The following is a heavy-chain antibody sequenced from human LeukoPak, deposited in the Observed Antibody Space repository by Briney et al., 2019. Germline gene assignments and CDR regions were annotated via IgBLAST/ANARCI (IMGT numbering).Heavy chain of an antibody. CDR3: VKDPDPRYCSSTSCSPI. V-gene: IGHV3-23*01. CDR2: ISGSGGRT. D-gene: IGHD2-2*01. Sequence: GGSLRLSCAASGFTFSSYAMSWVRQAPGKGLEWVSAISGSGGRTYYADSVKGRFTISRDNSKNTLYLQVDSLRVEDTAVYYCVKDPDPRYCSSTSCSPIWGQGTMVTVSS. CDR1: GFTFSSYA. J-gene: IGHJ3*02.